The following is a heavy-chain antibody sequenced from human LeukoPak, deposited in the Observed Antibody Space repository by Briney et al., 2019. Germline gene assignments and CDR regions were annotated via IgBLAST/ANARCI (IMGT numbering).Heavy chain of an antibody. J-gene: IGHJ4*02. CDR2: IIPIFGGP. CDR3: ARGLGEVSFDY. CDR1: GDTFRTVG. V-gene: IGHV1-69*13. D-gene: IGHD3-16*01. Sequence: GASVKVSCKTSGDTFRTVGISWVRQAPGQGLEWMGGIIPIFGGPTYAQNFQGRVIITADESTRTVYMELRSLRSDDTAVFYCARGLGEVSFDYWGQGTLVTVSS.